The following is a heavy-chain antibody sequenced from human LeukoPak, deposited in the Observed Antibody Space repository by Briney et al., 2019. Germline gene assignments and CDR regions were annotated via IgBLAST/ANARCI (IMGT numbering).Heavy chain of an antibody. V-gene: IGHV1-8*03. Sequence: ASVKVSCKASGYTFTSYDINWVRQATGQGLEWMGWMNPNSGNTGYAQKFQGRITITRNTSIRTAYMELSSLRSEDTAVYYCARLFQRNELDYYDSSGYSLGYWGQGTLVTVSS. CDR3: ARLFQRNELDYYDSSGYSLGY. J-gene: IGHJ4*02. D-gene: IGHD3-22*01. CDR2: MNPNSGNT. CDR1: GYTFTSYD.